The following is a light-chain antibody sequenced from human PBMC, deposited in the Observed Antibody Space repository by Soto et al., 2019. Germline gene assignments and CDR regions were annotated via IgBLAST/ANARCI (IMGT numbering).Light chain of an antibody. Sequence: IVLAQSPGALSLSHGERGALSCRASQNLGTLYLAWFQQKSGQAPRLLIYSASRRATGIPDRFTGSGSGTDLTLTISRLEPEDFAVYYCQQYGSSPPVTFGGGTKVDIK. V-gene: IGKV3-20*01. J-gene: IGKJ4*01. CDR3: QQYGSSPPVT. CDR1: QNLGTLY. CDR2: SAS.